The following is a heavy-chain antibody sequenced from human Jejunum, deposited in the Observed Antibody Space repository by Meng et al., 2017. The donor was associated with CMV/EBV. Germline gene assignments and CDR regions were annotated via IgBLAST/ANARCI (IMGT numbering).Heavy chain of an antibody. CDR2: ISTDGNSA. Sequence: SCAASGFSFDDYTMHWVRQAPGMGLEWVSRISTDGNSATYADSVKGRFTISRDNAKNTLYLQMSNLRAEDTAVYYCAAGFNRADYWGQGTLVTVSS. V-gene: IGHV3-74*01. D-gene: IGHD1-14*01. CDR1: GFSFDDYT. J-gene: IGHJ4*02. CDR3: AAGFNRADY.